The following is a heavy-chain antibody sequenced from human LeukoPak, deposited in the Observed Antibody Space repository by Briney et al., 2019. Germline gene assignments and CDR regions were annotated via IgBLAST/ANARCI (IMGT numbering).Heavy chain of an antibody. CDR1: GGSISTSNYY. J-gene: IGHJ4*02. CDR2: IFYSGST. V-gene: IGHV4-39*07. Sequence: SETLSLTCTVSGGSISTSNYYWGWIRQPPGKGLEWIGNIFYSGSTYYSPSLRSRVTISLDTSRNQFSLKLNSVTAADTAVYYCARSGTYQHSSSYDYWGQGTLVTVSS. CDR3: ARSGTYQHSSSYDY. D-gene: IGHD6-13*01.